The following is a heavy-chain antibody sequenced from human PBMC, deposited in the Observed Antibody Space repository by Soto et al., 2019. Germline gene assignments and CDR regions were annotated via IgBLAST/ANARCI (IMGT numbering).Heavy chain of an antibody. Sequence: PVGSLRLSCAASGLTFSTYAMSWVRQAPGKGLEWVSGISGGGGSTYYADSVKGRFTISRDNSKNMLYLQMNGLRAVDTAVYYCAKDLRGLRPYNGMDVWGQGTTVTSP. CDR1: GLTFSTYA. CDR2: ISGGGGST. D-gene: IGHD5-12*01. J-gene: IGHJ6*02. CDR3: AKDLRGLRPYNGMDV. V-gene: IGHV3-23*01.